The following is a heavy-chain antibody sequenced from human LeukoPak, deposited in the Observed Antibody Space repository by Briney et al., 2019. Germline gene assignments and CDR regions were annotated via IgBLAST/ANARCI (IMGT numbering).Heavy chain of an antibody. J-gene: IGHJ4*02. CDR1: GFTFSSYW. CDR2: INSDGSST. Sequence: GGSLRLSCAASGFTFSSYWMHWARQAPGKGLVWVSRINSDGSSTSYADSVKGRFTISRDNAKNTLYLQMNSLRAEDTAVYYCARGEINIPDGYWGQGTLVTVSS. V-gene: IGHV3-74*01. D-gene: IGHD1-14*01. CDR3: ARGEINIPDGY.